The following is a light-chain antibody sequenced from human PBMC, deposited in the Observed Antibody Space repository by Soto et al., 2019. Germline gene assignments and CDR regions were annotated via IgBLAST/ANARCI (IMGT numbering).Light chain of an antibody. CDR3: SSYIRGNTYV. CDR1: GSDIGAYNT. CDR2: EVT. V-gene: IGLV2-14*01. Sequence: QSVLTQPASVSGSPGQSITISCTGTGSDIGAYNTVAWYQQHPRRVPKLMIYEVTNRPSGISNRFSGSKSGNTASLTISGLQAEDEGDDYCSSYIRGNTYVFGTGTKVTVL. J-gene: IGLJ1*01.